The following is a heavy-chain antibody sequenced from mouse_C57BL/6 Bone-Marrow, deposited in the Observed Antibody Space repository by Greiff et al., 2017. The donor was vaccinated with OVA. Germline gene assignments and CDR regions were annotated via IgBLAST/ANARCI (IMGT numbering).Heavy chain of an antibody. CDR1: GYAFTNYL. V-gene: IGHV1-54*01. Sequence: QVQLQQSGAELVRPGTSVKVSCKASGYAFTNYLIEWVKQRPGQGLEWIGVINPGSGGTNYNEKFKGKATLTADKSSSTAYMELRSLTSEDSAVYFCARGLTGKVDYWGQGTTLTVSS. CDR3: ARGLTGKVDY. D-gene: IGHD4-1*01. CDR2: INPGSGGT. J-gene: IGHJ2*01.